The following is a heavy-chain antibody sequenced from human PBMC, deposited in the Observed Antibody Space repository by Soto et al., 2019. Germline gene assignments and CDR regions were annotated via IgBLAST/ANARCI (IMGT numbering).Heavy chain of an antibody. J-gene: IGHJ4*02. V-gene: IGHV3-23*01. CDR3: AKDQSNSNPLYYFDF. CDR1: GFTFSIYA. D-gene: IGHD3-22*01. CDR2: MSRTGDNT. Sequence: VGSMRLSGAASGFTFSIYAMTWVRQSPGKGLEWVSSMSRTGDNTYYADSVKGRFTISRDNSKNTLYLQMNSLRAEDTAIYYCAKDQSNSNPLYYFDFWGPGTLVTVSS.